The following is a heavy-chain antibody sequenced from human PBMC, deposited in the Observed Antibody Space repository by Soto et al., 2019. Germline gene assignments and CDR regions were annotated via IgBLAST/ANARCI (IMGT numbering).Heavy chain of an antibody. Sequence: SGPTLVNPTQTLTLTCTLSGFSLNTKGVGVGWIRQPPGKALEWLALIYWDDDKRYSPSLRSRLTITKDTSKNQVVLTMTNMDPVDTATYYCIQSRCGGDCLQSYASYYYYGMDVWGQGTTVTVSS. D-gene: IGHD2-21*02. CDR2: IYWDDDK. CDR1: GFSLNTKGVG. V-gene: IGHV2-5*02. J-gene: IGHJ6*02. CDR3: IQSRCGGDCLQSYASYYYYGMDV.